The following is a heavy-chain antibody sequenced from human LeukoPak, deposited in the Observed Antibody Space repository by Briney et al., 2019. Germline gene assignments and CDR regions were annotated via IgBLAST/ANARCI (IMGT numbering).Heavy chain of an antibody. Sequence: ASVKVSCKASGYTFTKYGVSWVRQAPGQGLEWMGWISAYNGDVKYAQRGKGRVTMTTDTSTSTVYMELRSLRSDVTAVYYCARESGSDAFDIWGQGTMVTVYS. CDR2: ISAYNGDV. J-gene: IGHJ3*02. CDR3: ARESGSDAFDI. CDR1: GYTFTKYG. V-gene: IGHV1-18*01.